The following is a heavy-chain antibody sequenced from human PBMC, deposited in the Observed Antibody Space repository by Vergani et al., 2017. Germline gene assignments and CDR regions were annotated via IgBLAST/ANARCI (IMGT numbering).Heavy chain of an antibody. CDR3: TSDCGGDCSTPDFDY. CDR1: GFTFGDYA. Sequence: EVQLVESGGGLVQPGRSLRLSCTASGFTFGDYAMSWFRQAPGKGLEWVGFIRSKAYGGTTEYAASVKGRFTISRDDSKSIAYLQMNSLKTEDTAVYYCTSDCGGDCSTPDFDYWGQGTLVTVSS. D-gene: IGHD2-21*02. V-gene: IGHV3-49*03. CDR2: IRSKAYGGTT. J-gene: IGHJ4*02.